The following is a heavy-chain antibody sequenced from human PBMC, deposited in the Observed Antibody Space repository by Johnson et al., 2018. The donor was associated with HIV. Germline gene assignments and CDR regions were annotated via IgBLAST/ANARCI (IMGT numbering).Heavy chain of an antibody. D-gene: IGHD6-19*01. Sequence: VQLVESGGGLVQPGGSLRLSCAASGFTFSSYDMPWVRQTTGKGLEWVSVIDTAGDTYYADSVKGRFTISRDNSKNTLYLQMNSLRAEDTAVYYCAKEGSSGWYFGDAFDIWGQGTMVTVSS. CDR1: GFTFSSYD. V-gene: IGHV3-13*01. J-gene: IGHJ3*02. CDR3: AKEGSSGWYFGDAFDI. CDR2: IDTAGDT.